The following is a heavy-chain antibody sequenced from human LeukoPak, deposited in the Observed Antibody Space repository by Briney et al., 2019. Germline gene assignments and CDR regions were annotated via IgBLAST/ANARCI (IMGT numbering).Heavy chain of an antibody. D-gene: IGHD3-10*01. Sequence: PGRSLRLSCAASGFTFSSYGMHWVRQAPGKGLEWVAVISYDGSNKYYADSVKGRFTISRDNSKNTLYLQMNSLRAEDTAVYYCARDTGGWFGELQDYWGQGTLVTVSS. V-gene: IGHV3-30*03. J-gene: IGHJ4*02. CDR2: ISYDGSNK. CDR1: GFTFSSYG. CDR3: ARDTGGWFGELQDY.